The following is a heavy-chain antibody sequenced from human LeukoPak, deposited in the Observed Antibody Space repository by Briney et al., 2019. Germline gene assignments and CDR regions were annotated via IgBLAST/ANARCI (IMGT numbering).Heavy chain of an antibody. Sequence: PGGSLRLSCAASGFTFSSFAMGWVRQAPGKGLEWVSGIRDSGDSTYSADSVKGRFTISRDNSKNTLYLQMNSLRAEDTAVYYCARAMMVVTNLWGVFDYWGQGTLVPVSS. CDR1: GFTFSSFA. V-gene: IGHV3-23*01. CDR2: IRDSGDST. CDR3: ARAMMVVTNLWGVFDY. J-gene: IGHJ4*02. D-gene: IGHD3-22*01.